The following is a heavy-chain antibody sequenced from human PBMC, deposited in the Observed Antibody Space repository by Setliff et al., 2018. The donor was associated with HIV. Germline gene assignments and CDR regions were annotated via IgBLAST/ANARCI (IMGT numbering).Heavy chain of an antibody. CDR1: GFTFSGYS. J-gene: IGHJ5*02. CDR2: ISSNSTYI. V-gene: IGHV3-21*01. CDR3: ARAPYARSNRFDP. D-gene: IGHD4-17*01. Sequence: PGGSLRLSCAASGFTFSGYSMNWVRQAPGKGLEWVSSISSNSTYIYYADSVKGRFTISRDNAKNSLYLQMDSLRAEDTAVYYCARAPYARSNRFDPWGQGTLVTVSS.